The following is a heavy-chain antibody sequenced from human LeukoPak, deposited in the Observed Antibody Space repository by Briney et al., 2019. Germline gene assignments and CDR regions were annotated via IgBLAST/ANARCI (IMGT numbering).Heavy chain of an antibody. Sequence: PSETLSLTCTVSGGSIRSFYWSWIRQPPGKGLEWFGYIYNTGSTEYNPSLKSRVTISVDTSKKQFSLRLSAVTAADTAVYYCARSYHYGSGSYSYYFDCWGQGTLVTVSS. CDR2: IYNTGST. J-gene: IGHJ4*02. D-gene: IGHD3-10*01. CDR1: GGSIRSFY. V-gene: IGHV4-59*08. CDR3: ARSYHYGSGSYSYYFDC.